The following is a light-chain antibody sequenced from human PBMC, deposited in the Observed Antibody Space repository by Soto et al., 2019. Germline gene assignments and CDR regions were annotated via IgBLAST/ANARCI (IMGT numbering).Light chain of an antibody. CDR3: SSYTNSGTNVI. Sequence: QSALTQPASVSGSPGQSITISCTGTSSDVGGYDYVSWYQQYPGKAPKLLIYDVTNRPSGLSNRFSGSKSGNTASLTISGLQAEDEADYYCSSYTNSGTNVIFGGGTKLTVL. J-gene: IGLJ2*01. CDR1: SSDVGGYDY. CDR2: DVT. V-gene: IGLV2-14*01.